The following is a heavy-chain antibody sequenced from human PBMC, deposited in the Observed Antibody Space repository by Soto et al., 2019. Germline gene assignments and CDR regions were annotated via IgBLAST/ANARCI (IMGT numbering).Heavy chain of an antibody. CDR3: AREDTANGGAFDI. V-gene: IGHV1-46*01. CDR1: GYTFISYY. Sequence: GASVKVSCKASGYTFISYYMNWVRQAPGQGLEWMGMINPSGGSTSYAQKFQGRATMTRDTSTSTVYMEPSSLRSEDTAVYYCAREDTANGGAFDIWGQGTMDTVSS. J-gene: IGHJ3*02. CDR2: INPSGGST. D-gene: IGHD5-18*01.